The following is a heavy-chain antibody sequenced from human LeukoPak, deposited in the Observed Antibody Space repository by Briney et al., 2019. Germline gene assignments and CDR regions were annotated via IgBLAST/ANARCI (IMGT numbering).Heavy chain of an antibody. J-gene: IGHJ4*02. D-gene: IGHD1-26*01. CDR1: GFTFNSCA. V-gene: IGHV3-23*01. Sequence: PGGSLRLSCAASGFTFNSCAMTWVRQAPEKGLEWVSSIIDSGISTYYGDSVKGRFTISRDNSKNTLYLQMNSLRAEDTAVYYCAKGSRGSYDYWGQGTLVTVSS. CDR2: IIDSGIST. CDR3: AKGSRGSYDY.